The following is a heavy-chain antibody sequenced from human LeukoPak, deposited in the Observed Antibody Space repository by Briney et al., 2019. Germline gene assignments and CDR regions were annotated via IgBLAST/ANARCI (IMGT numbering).Heavy chain of an antibody. CDR3: ARSSVVVVTAVGYYYYMDV. CDR2: IIPIFGTA. V-gene: IGHV1-69*06. D-gene: IGHD2-21*02. J-gene: IGHJ6*03. Sequence: ASVKVSCKASGGTFSSYAISWVRQAPGQGLEWMGGIIPIFGTANYAQKFQGRVTITADKSTSTAYMELSSLRSEDTAVYYCARSSVVVVTAVGYYYYMDVWGKGTTVTVSS. CDR1: GGTFSSYA.